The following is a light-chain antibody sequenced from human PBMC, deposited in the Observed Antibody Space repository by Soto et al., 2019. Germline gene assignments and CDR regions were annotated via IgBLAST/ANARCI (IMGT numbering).Light chain of an antibody. CDR1: QGITNY. J-gene: IGKJ3*01. V-gene: IGKV1-27*01. CDR3: QRYISAPFT. CDR2: AAS. Sequence: DIRMTQSPSSLSASVGDRVTITCRATQGITNYLAGYQQKPGKVPKLLIYAASTLQSGAPSRFSGSGSGTDLTLTISSLQPEDVANYYCQRYISAPFTFGPGNNVDIK.